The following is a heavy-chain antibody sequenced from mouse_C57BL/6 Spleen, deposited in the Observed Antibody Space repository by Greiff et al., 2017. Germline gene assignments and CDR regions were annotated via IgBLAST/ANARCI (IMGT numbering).Heavy chain of an antibody. J-gene: IGHJ4*01. D-gene: IGHD1-1*01. V-gene: IGHV1-15*01. CDR1: GYTFTDYE. CDR3: TRGRGFITTVVALGDY. CDR2: IDPETGGT. Sequence: QVQLQQSGAELVRPGASVTLSCKASGYTFTDYEMHWVKQTPVHGLEWIGAIDPETGGTAYNQKFKGKAILTADKSSSTAYMELRSLTSEDSAVYYCTRGRGFITTVVALGDYWGQGTSVTVSS.